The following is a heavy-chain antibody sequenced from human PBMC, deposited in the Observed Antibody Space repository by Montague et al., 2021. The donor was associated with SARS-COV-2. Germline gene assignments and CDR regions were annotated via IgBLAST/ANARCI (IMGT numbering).Heavy chain of an antibody. CDR2: IFYKGNT. CDR3: ARSISSSGARDN. Sequence: SETLSLTCTVSGGSLNKHYWSWIRKAPGKELEWLGNIFYKGNTXXXVXXGGRVSMSLDTPQNQFSLRLTSLTAADTAVYYYARSISSSGARDNWGQGILVTVS. D-gene: IGHD3-22*01. V-gene: IGHV4-59*11. J-gene: IGHJ4*02. CDR1: GGSLNKHY.